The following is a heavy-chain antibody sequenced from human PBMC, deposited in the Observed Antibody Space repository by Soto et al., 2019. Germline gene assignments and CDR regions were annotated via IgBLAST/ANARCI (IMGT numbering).Heavy chain of an antibody. D-gene: IGHD3-10*01. CDR1: GGSFSGYY. J-gene: IGHJ6*03. CDR2: INHSGST. V-gene: IGHV4-34*01. CDR3: ARRGSYGSGSYRYYYYYMDV. Sequence: SETLSLTCAVYGGSFSGYYWSWIRQPPGKGLEWIGEINHSGSTNYNPSLKSRVTISVDTSKNQFSLKLSSVTAADTAVYYCARRGSYGSGSYRYYYYYMDVWGKGTTVTVSS.